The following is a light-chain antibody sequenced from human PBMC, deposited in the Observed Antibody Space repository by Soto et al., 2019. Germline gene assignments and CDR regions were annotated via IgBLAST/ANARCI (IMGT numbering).Light chain of an antibody. V-gene: IGLV2-14*01. CDR2: EVS. CDR1: SSDVGGYNY. Sequence: ALTQPASVSGSPGQSITLSCTGSSSDVGGYNYVSWYQQHPGKAPKLMIYEVSNRPSGISNRFSGSKSGNTASLTISGLQAEDEADYYCSSYTSSSPVVFGGGTKLTVL. CDR3: SSYTSSSPVV. J-gene: IGLJ2*01.